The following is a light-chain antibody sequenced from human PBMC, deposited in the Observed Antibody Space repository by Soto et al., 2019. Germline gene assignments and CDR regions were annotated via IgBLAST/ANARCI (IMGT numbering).Light chain of an antibody. J-gene: IGKJ4*01. Sequence: EIVLTQSPATLSLSPGERATLSCRASQSVSSYLAWYQQKPVQAPRLLIYDASNRATAIPARFSGSGSGTDFTLTISGLEPEDFAVYYCQQRSNWPPVTFGGGTKVEIK. CDR2: DAS. CDR3: QQRSNWPPVT. CDR1: QSVSSY. V-gene: IGKV3-11*01.